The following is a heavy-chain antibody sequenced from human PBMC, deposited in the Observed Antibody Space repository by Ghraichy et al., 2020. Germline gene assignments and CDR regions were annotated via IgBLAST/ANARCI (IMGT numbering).Heavy chain of an antibody. Sequence: GGSLRLSCAASGFTFSSYAMHWVRQAPGKGLEWVAVISYDGSNKYYADSVKGRFTISRDNSKNTLYLQMNSLRAEDTAVYYCARGASRGPYGMDVWGQGTTVTVSS. CDR3: ARGASRGPYGMDV. J-gene: IGHJ6*02. V-gene: IGHV3-30*04. D-gene: IGHD1-26*01. CDR1: GFTFSSYA. CDR2: ISYDGSNK.